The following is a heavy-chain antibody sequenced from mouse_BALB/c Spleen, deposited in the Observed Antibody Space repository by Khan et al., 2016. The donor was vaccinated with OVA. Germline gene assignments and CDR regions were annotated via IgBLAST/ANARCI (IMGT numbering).Heavy chain of an antibody. J-gene: IGHJ4*01. CDR3: ARHGYGKGDDMDY. Sequence: EVELVESGGGLVQPGGSLKLSCATSGFTFRDYYMYWVRQTPEKRLEWVAYISNGGGSTYYPDTVKGRFTISRDNAQNTLYLHMSRMKSEDKAMYSSARHGYGKGDDMDYGGQGTSVTVSS. CDR1: GFTFRDYY. D-gene: IGHD2-10*02. V-gene: IGHV5-12*02. CDR2: ISNGGGST.